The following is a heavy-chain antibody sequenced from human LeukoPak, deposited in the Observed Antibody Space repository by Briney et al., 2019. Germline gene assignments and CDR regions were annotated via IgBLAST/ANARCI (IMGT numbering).Heavy chain of an antibody. Sequence: GGSLRLSCAASGFTVSSNYMSWVRQAPGKGLEWDSVIYSGGSTYYADSVKGRFTISRDNSKNTLYLQMNSLRAEDTAVYYCARDFIDYDSSGYFQRAEYLQHWGQGTLVTVSS. CDR3: ARDFIDYDSSGYFQRAEYLQH. D-gene: IGHD3-22*01. J-gene: IGHJ1*01. CDR2: IYSGGST. V-gene: IGHV3-66*01. CDR1: GFTVSSNY.